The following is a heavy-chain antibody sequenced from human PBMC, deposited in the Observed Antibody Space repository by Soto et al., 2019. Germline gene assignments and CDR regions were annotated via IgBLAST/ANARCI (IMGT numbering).Heavy chain of an antibody. Sequence: GASLRLSCAASGFTFSSYAMHWVRQAPGKGLEWVAVISYDGSNRYYADSVKGRFTISRDTSKNTLYLQMNSLRAEDTAVYYCAKDMRSRQPGDWGQGTLVTVSS. CDR2: ISYDGSNR. V-gene: IGHV3-30-3*01. CDR1: GFTFSSYA. CDR3: AKDMRSRQPGD. D-gene: IGHD3-16*01. J-gene: IGHJ4*02.